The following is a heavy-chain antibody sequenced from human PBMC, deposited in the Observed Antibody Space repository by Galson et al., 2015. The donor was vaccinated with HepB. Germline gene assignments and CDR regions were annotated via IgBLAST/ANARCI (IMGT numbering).Heavy chain of an antibody. J-gene: IGHJ3*02. CDR2: IIPIFGTA. V-gene: IGHV1-69*06. D-gene: IGHD2-2*01. CDR1: GGTFSSYA. CDR3: VVLVVPAVSRYAFDI. Sequence: SVKVSCKASGGTFSSYAISWVRQAPGQGLEWMGGIIPIFGTANYAQKFQGRVTITADKSTSTAYMELSSLRSEDTAVYYCVVLVVPAVSRYAFDIWGQGTMVTVSS.